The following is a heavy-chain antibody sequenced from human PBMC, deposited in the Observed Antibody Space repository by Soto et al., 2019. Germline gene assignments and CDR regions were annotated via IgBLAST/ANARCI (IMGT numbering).Heavy chain of an antibody. J-gene: IGHJ6*02. V-gene: IGHV4-59*01. CDR2: MYNTGST. D-gene: IGHD2-21*02. CDR1: GGSISRYY. CDR3: ARDLWGYCGTDCYPLDV. Sequence: SETLSLTCTVSGGSISRYYWSWIRQPPGKGLEWIGYMYNTGSTVYNPPFKSRVTMSVDTSKNQFSLKLNSVTAADTAVYYCARDLWGYCGTDCYPLDVWGQGTTVTVS.